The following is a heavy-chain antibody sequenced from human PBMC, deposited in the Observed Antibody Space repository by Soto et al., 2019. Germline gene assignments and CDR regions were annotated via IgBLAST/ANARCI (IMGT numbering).Heavy chain of an antibody. CDR3: ARYDCSITSCATAWYYYGMDV. V-gene: IGHV1-18*01. J-gene: IGHJ6*02. CDR1: GYTFTSYG. D-gene: IGHD2-2*01. Sequence: QVQLVQSGAEVKKPGASVKVSCKASGYTFTSYGISWVRQAPGQGLEWMGWISAYNGNTNYAQKLQGRVTMTTDTSTRTAYMELRSLRSDDTAVYYCARYDCSITSCATAWYYYGMDVWCQVTTVTVSS. CDR2: ISAYNGNT.